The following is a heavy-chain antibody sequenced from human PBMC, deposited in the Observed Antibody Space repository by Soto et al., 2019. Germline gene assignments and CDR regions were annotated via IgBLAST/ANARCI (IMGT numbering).Heavy chain of an antibody. V-gene: IGHV3-7*01. D-gene: IGHD5-12*01. J-gene: IGHJ4*02. CDR3: ASVAI. CDR1: GFTFSNYW. CDR2: IKQDGTEK. Sequence: EVQLVESWGGLVQPGGSLRLSCAASGFTFSNYWMSWVRQAPGKGLEWVANIKQDGTEKNYVDSVRGRFTISRDNAKNSLDLQINSLTAEDTAVYYCASVAIWGQGTMVTVSS.